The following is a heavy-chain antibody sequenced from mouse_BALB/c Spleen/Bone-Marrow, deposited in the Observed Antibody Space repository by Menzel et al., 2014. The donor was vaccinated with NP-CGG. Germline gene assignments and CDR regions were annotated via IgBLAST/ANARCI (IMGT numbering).Heavy chain of an antibody. D-gene: IGHD2-1*01. CDR2: IFPGIGTT. V-gene: IGHV1S132*01. J-gene: IGHJ2*01. CDR1: GYTFINYW. CDR3: ARGGNYGY. Sequence: QVQLKQSGAELVKPGASVKLSCKTSGYTFINYWIQWVKQRPGQGLGWIGEIFPGIGTTYYNEKFKGKATLTIDTSSSTAYMQLSSLTSEDSAVYFCARGGNYGYWGQGTTLTVSS.